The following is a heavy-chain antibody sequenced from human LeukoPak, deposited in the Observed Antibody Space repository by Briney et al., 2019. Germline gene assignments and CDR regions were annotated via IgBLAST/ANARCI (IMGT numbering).Heavy chain of an antibody. J-gene: IGHJ6*03. V-gene: IGHV3-66*02. CDR3: ARDISSSYMDV. Sequence: GGSLRLSCAASGFTVSSNYMSWVRQAPGKGLEWVSVIYSGGSTYYADSVKGRFTISRDNSKNTLYLQMNSLRAEDTAVYYCARDISSSYMDVWGKGTTVTVSS. CDR1: GFTVSSNY. D-gene: IGHD3-16*02. CDR2: IYSGGST.